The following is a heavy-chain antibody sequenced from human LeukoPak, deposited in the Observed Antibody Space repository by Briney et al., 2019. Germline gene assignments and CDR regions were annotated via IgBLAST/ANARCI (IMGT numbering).Heavy chain of an antibody. D-gene: IGHD1-26*01. CDR2: INPNSGGT. V-gene: IGHV1-2*02. CDR3: ATAIVGATRVGFDY. J-gene: IGHJ4*02. Sequence: ASVKVSCKASGYTFTGYYMHWVRQAPGQGLEWMGWINPNSGGTNYAQKFQGRVTMTRDTSISTAYMELSRLRSDDTAVYYCATAIVGATRVGFDYWGQGTLVTVSS. CDR1: GYTFTGYY.